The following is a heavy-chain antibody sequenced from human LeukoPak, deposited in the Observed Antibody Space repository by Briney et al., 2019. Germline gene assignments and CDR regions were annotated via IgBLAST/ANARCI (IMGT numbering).Heavy chain of an antibody. CDR3: ARDVGWSLHP. Sequence: QAGGSLRLSCAASGLIFSVHNMGWARQAPGKGLEWVGRFRNKANNYMKEDAGAVISRVTITRDAYKNLRFLQSDSMTTEVRAVYYCARDVGWSLHPWGEGSLVTVSS. D-gene: IGHD1-26*01. J-gene: IGHJ5*02. CDR1: GLIFSVHN. V-gene: IGHV3-72*01. CDR2: FRNKANNYMK.